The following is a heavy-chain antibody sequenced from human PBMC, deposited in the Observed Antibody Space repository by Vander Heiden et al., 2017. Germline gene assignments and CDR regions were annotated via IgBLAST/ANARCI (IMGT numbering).Heavy chain of an antibody. V-gene: IGHV3-21*01. CDR3: ASRIAARPGWFDP. D-gene: IGHD6-6*01. CDR1: GFTFSSYS. Sequence: EVQLVESGGGLVTPGGSLRLACSASGFTFSSYSMNWVRQAPGKGLEWVSSISSSSSYIYYADSVKGRFTISRDNAKNSLYLQMNSLRAEDTAVYYCASRIAARPGWFDPWGQGTLVTVSS. J-gene: IGHJ5*02. CDR2: ISSSSSYI.